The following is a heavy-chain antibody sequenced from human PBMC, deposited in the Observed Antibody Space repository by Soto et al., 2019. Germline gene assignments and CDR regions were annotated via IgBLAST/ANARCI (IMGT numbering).Heavy chain of an antibody. V-gene: IGHV3-11*06. Sequence: PGGSLRLSCAASGFTFSDYYMSWIRQAPGKGLEWVSYISSSSSYTNYADSVKGRFTISRDNAKNSLYLQMNSLRAEDTAVYYCASLRSHYYDSSGYYLVYYFDYWGQGTLVTVS. CDR2: ISSSSSYT. CDR1: GFTFSDYY. D-gene: IGHD3-22*01. J-gene: IGHJ4*02. CDR3: ASLRSHYYDSSGYYLVYYFDY.